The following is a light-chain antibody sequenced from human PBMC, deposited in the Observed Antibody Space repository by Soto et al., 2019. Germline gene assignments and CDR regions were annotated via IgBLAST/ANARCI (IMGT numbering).Light chain of an antibody. CDR3: QQHGTT. V-gene: IGKV3-20*01. CDR2: GAS. CDR1: QSISRT. Sequence: EIVLTQSPDTLSVSPGERATLSCRASQSISRTLAWYQQKSGQPPRLLIYGASSRATGIPDRFSGSGSGTDFTLTISRLEPEDSAVYYCQQHGTTFGQGTKVDI. J-gene: IGKJ1*01.